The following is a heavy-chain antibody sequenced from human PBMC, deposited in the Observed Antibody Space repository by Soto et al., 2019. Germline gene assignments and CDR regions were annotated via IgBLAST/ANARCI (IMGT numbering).Heavy chain of an antibody. J-gene: IGHJ4*02. V-gene: IGHV3-30*18. CDR1: GFTFSNYA. CDR3: AKDGAIAAADYFFDY. Sequence: GGSLRLSCAASGFTFSNYAIHWVRQAPGKGLEWVAVIASDGKDKRYADSVKGRFTISRDNSKNTVYLQMNSLRGEDTAVYYRAKDGAIAAADYFFDYWGQGSLVTVS. D-gene: IGHD6-13*01. CDR2: IASDGKDK.